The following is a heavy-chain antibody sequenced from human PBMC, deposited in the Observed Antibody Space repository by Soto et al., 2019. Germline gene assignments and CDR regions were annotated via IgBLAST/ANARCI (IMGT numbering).Heavy chain of an antibody. CDR1: GFTFSSYW. CDR2: INSDGSST. CDR3: ARRYNWNYGYYYYYYMDV. J-gene: IGHJ6*03. Sequence: GGSLRLSCAASGFTFSSYWMHWVRQAPGKGLVWVSRINSDGSSTSYADSVKGRFTISRDNAKNTLYLQMNSLRAEDTAVYYCARRYNWNYGYYYYYYMDVWGKGTTVTVSS. V-gene: IGHV3-74*01. D-gene: IGHD1-7*01.